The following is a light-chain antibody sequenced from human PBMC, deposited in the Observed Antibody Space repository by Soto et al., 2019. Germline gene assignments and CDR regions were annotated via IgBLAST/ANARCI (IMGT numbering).Light chain of an antibody. CDR1: QDISNY. Sequence: DIQMTQSPSSLSASVGDRVTITCQASQDISNYLNWYQQKLGKAPKLLIYDASNLETGVPSRFSGSGSGTDFTFTISSLEPEDFAVYHCLQRSIGLTFGPGTKVDIK. CDR3: LQRSIGLT. J-gene: IGKJ3*01. V-gene: IGKV1-33*01. CDR2: DAS.